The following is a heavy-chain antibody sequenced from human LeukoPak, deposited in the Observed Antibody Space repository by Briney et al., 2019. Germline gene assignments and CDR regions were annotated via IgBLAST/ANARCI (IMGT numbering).Heavy chain of an antibody. CDR3: ARVLEGYSSGWYEGADAFDI. CDR2: IYYSGST. J-gene: IGHJ3*02. Sequence: KPSETLSLTCTVSGPSISSYYWSWIRQPPGKGLGWSGYIYYSGSTNYNPSLKSRVTISVDTSKNQFSLKLSSVTAADTAVYYCARVLEGYSSGWYEGADAFDIWGQGTMVTVSS. CDR1: GPSISSYY. D-gene: IGHD6-19*01. V-gene: IGHV4-59*01.